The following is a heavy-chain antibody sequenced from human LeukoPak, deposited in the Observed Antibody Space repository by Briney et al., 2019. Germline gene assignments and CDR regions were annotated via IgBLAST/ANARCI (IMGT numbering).Heavy chain of an antibody. D-gene: IGHD2-21*02. CDR2: ISSSSSTI. Sequence: GGSLRLSCAASGFTFSSYSMLWVRQAPGKGLEWVSYISSSSSTIYYADSVKGRFTISRDNAKNSLYLQMNTLRAEDTAVYYCARLAVTAELVDAFDIWGQGTMVTVSS. CDR3: ARLAVTAELVDAFDI. J-gene: IGHJ3*02. V-gene: IGHV3-48*01. CDR1: GFTFSSYS.